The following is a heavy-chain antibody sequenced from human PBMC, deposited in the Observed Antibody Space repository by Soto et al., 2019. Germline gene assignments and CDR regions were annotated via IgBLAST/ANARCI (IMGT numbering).Heavy chain of an antibody. V-gene: IGHV2-5*02. CDR3: ARSKYSISSFDY. CDR2: IYWDDDK. J-gene: IGHJ4*02. CDR1: GFSLSTDDVG. Sequence: SGPTLVNPTQTLTLACTFSGFSLSTDDVGVGWIRQPPGKALDWLAVIYWDDDKRYSPSLKSRLTITKDTSKNQVLLTMTNMDPVDTATYFCARSKYSISSFDYWGQGALVTVSS. D-gene: IGHD6-6*01.